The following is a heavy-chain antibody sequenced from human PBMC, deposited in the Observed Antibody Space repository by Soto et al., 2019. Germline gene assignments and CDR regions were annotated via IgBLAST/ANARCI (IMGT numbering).Heavy chain of an antibody. CDR2: ISYDGSNK. V-gene: IGHV3-30*04. CDR3: AIDESHPRLADLYSSSSYFDY. J-gene: IGHJ4*02. CDR1: GFTFSSYA. Sequence: GGSLRLSCAASGFTFSSYAMHWVRQAQGKGLEWVAVISYDGSNKYYADSVKGRFTISRDNSKNTLYLQMNSLRAEDTAVYYCAIDESHPRLADLYSSSSYFDYWGQGTLVTVSS. D-gene: IGHD6-6*01.